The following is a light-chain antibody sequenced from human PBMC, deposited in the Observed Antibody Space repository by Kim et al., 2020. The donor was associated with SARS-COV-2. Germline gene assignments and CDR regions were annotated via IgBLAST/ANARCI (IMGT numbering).Light chain of an antibody. CDR2: GRN. Sequence: SSELTQDPDVSVALGQTVTITCQGDSLINYYATWYQQRPGQAPLLVAFGRNDRPSGIPGRFSASSSGNTASLTITGAQAEDEADYYCNSRDNGGNHLLFG. J-gene: IGLJ2*01. CDR3: NSRDNGGNHLL. CDR1: SLINYY. V-gene: IGLV3-19*01.